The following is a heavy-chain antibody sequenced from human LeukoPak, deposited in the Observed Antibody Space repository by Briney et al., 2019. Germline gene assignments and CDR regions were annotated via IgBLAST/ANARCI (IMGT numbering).Heavy chain of an antibody. CDR1: GGSISSGSYY. J-gene: IGHJ4*02. D-gene: IGHD3-10*01. V-gene: IGHV4-61*02. CDR2: IYNTGST. Sequence: SETLSLTCTVSGGSISSGSYYYNWIRQPAGKGLEWIGRIYNTGSTSYNASLKSRVTMSVDTSKNQFSLKLSSVTAADTAVYYCARDTYYYGSGGLSFDYWGQGTLVTVSS. CDR3: ARDTYYYGSGGLSFDY.